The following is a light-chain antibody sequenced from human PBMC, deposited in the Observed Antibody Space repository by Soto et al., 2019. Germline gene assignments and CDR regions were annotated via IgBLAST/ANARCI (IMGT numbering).Light chain of an antibody. CDR3: QQLNTYPIT. J-gene: IGKJ5*01. CDR2: DAS. V-gene: IGKV1-5*01. CDR1: QNINNW. Sequence: DIQMTQSPSTLSASVVDRVTITCLASQNINNWLAWYQQKPGKAPNLLIYDASSLQSAVPSRFSGYGSGTEFTLTISSLQPEDFATYYCQQLNTYPITFAQGTRLEIK.